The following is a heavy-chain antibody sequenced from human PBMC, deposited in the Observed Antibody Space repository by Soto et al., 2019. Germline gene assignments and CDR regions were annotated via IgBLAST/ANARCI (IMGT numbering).Heavy chain of an antibody. J-gene: IGHJ4*02. CDR1: GFTFGDYA. Sequence: GGSLRLSCTTSGFTFGDYAMTWFRQAPGKGLEWVSFIRNKAYGGTTEYAASVKGRFTISRDDSKSIAYLQMNSLKTEDTAVYYCTRNVRGYFSGFTSRSTDYCGQAPLLNVSS. V-gene: IGHV3-49*03. CDR3: TRNVRGYFSGFTSRSTDY. D-gene: IGHD2-15*01. CDR2: IRNKAYGGTT.